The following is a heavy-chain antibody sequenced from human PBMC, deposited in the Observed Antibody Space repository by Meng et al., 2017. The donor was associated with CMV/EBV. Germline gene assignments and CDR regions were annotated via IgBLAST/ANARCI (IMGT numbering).Heavy chain of an antibody. CDR1: GPTFSSYG. D-gene: IGHD2-21*01. Sequence: GESLKISCAASGPTFSSYGMSWVRQAPGKGLEWVAVIWNDGSNKYYADSVNGRFTISRDNAKTTLYLQMNSLRAEDTAVYYCAKVSSGGCGGDCYSYYYYGMDVWGQGTTVTVSS. CDR2: IWNDGSNK. J-gene: IGHJ6*02. CDR3: AKVSSGGCGGDCYSYYYYGMDV. V-gene: IGHV3-33*06.